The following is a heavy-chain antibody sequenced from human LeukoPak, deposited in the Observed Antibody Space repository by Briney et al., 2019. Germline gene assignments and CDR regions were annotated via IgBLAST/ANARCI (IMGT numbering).Heavy chain of an antibody. D-gene: IGHD3-3*01. CDR1: GGSISSYY. CDR2: IYTSGST. J-gene: IGHJ3*02. V-gene: IGHV4-4*07. CDR3: ARVAFWSGYYAFDI. Sequence: SSETQSLTCTVSGGSISSYYWSWIRQPAGKGLEWIGRIYTSGSTNYNPSLKSRVTISVDTSKNQFSLKLSSVTAADTAVYYCARVAFWSGYYAFDIWGQGTMVTVSS.